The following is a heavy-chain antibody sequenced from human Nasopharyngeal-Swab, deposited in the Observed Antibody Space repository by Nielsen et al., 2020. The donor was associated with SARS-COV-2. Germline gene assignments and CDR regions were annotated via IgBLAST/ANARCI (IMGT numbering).Heavy chain of an antibody. D-gene: IGHD5-24*01. J-gene: IGHJ4*02. Sequence: GRSLRLSCAASGFTFSSYAMHWVRQAPGKGLEYVSAISSNGSSTYYANSVKGRFIISRDNSKNTLYLQMGSLRAEDMAVYYCARGWRWADDYWGQGTLVTVSS. CDR2: ISSNGSST. V-gene: IGHV3-64*01. CDR3: ARGWRWADDY. CDR1: GFTFSSYA.